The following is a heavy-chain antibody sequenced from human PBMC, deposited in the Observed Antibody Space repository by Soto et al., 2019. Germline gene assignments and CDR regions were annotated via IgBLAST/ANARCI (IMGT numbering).Heavy chain of an antibody. J-gene: IGHJ6*02. CDR1: GFTFNYYD. CDR2: ISFDGATK. D-gene: IGHD1-26*01. Sequence: QVQLVESGGGVVQPGRSLRLSCAASGFTFNYYDIHWVRQAPGKGLEWLAVISFDGATKNYGDSVNGRSTISRDSSKSALLVRYLRSEDTGIYFCARDRGRAGMEVWGQGTTVVVSS. CDR3: ARDRGRAGMEV. V-gene: IGHV3-30-3*01.